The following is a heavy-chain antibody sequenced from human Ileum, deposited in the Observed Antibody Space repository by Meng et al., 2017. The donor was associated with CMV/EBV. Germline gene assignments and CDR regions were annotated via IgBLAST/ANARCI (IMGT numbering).Heavy chain of an antibody. J-gene: IGHJ4*02. CDR1: GFTCSDYY. CDR3: VRSSGWALFDY. CDR2: VNSKNTAT. Sequence: QVQLVQFGAEMKKPGASVKVSCTTSGFTCSDYYIHWVRQAPGQGLEWMGWVNSKNTATNYARKFQGRVSMTRDTSISTAHMELSRLMSDDTAVYYCVRSSGWALFDYWGQGTLVTVSS. V-gene: IGHV1-2*02. D-gene: IGHD6-19*01.